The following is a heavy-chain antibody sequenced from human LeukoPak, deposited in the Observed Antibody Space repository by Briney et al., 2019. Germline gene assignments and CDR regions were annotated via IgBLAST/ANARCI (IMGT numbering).Heavy chain of an antibody. D-gene: IGHD6-13*01. J-gene: IGHJ4*02. CDR3: ARAIAAAGTPYGDY. CDR1: GYTFTSYG. V-gene: IGHV1-18*01. Sequence: GASVKVSCKASGYTFTSYGISWVRQAPGQGLEWRGWISAYNGNTNYAQKLQGRVTMTTDTSTSTAYMELRSLRSDDTAVYYCARAIAAAGTPYGDYWGQGTLVTVSS. CDR2: ISAYNGNT.